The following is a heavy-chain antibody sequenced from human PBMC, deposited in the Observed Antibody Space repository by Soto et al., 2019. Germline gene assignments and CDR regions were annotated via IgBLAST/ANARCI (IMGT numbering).Heavy chain of an antibody. J-gene: IGHJ6*02. V-gene: IGHV4-34*01. Sequence: SETLSLPCVVSDYSLSRGYYWTFVLQPQRXLLXSIGEIHPSGSTDSSASLKSRVTLSLDTSTSQFSLQVTSVTAADTGVYYCARGKSSGYKFGPRNFFYYGMDVWGPGTTVTVSS. CDR2: IHPSGST. CDR1: DYSLSRGYY. D-gene: IGHD5-18*01. CDR3: ARGKSSGYKFGPRNFFYYGMDV.